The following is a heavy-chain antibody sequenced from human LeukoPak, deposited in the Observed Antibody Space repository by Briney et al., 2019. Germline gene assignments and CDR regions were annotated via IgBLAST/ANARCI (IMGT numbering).Heavy chain of an antibody. CDR2: INHSGST. J-gene: IGHJ5*02. D-gene: IGHD5-12*01. Sequence: SETLSLTCAVYGGSFSGYYWSWIRQPPGKGLEWIGEINHSGSTNYNPSLKSRVTISVDTSKNQFSLKLSSVTAADTAVYYCARKYSGYDFWFDPWGQGTLVTVSS. CDR1: GGSFSGYY. CDR3: ARKYSGYDFWFDP. V-gene: IGHV4-34*01.